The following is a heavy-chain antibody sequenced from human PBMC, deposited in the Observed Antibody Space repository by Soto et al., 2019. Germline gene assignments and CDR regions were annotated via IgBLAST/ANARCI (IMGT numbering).Heavy chain of an antibody. Sequence: QLQLQESGPGLVKPSETLSLTCTVSGGSISSSSYYWGWIRQPPGKGLEWIGSIYYSGSTYYNPSLKSRVTISVDTSKNQFSLKLSSVTAADTAVYYCARRPGGDSSGYYSIWFDPWGQGTLVTVSS. CDR1: GGSISSSSYY. V-gene: IGHV4-39*01. CDR2: IYYSGST. D-gene: IGHD3-22*01. J-gene: IGHJ5*02. CDR3: ARRPGGDSSGYYSIWFDP.